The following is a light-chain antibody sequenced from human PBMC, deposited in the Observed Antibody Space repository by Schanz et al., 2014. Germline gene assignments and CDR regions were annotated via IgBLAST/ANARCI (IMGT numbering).Light chain of an antibody. V-gene: IGLV2-18*02. CDR3: CSYAGSYTWV. CDR1: SSDVGSYNR. J-gene: IGLJ3*02. Sequence: QSALTQPPSVSGSPGQSVTISCTGTSSDVGSYNRVSWYQQPPGTAPKLMIYQVSYRPSGVPDRFSGSKSGNTASLTISGLQAEDEADYYCCSYAGSYTWVFGGGTKVTVL. CDR2: QVS.